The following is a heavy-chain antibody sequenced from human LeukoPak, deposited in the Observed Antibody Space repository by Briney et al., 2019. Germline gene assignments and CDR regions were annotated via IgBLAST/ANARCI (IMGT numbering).Heavy chain of an antibody. CDR1: GYTFTGYY. CDR2: INPNSGGT. V-gene: IGHV1-2*02. D-gene: IGHD1-26*01. CDR3: ARDVVVGATTGWFDP. Sequence: ASVKVSCKASGYTFTGYYMHWVRQAPGQGLEWMGWINPNSGGTNYAQKFQGRVTMTRDTSISTAYMELSRLRSDDTAVYYCARDVVVGATTGWFDPWGQGTLVTVSS. J-gene: IGHJ5*02.